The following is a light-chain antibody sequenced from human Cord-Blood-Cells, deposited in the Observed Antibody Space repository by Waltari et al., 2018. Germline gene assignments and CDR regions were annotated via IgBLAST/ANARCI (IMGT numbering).Light chain of an antibody. CDR1: QSITSW. CDR3: QQYNSYSWT. CDR2: KPS. V-gene: IGKV1-5*03. J-gene: IGKJ1*01. Sequence: DIQMTQSPSTLSVSVGYRVNFNCLASQSITSWLGWYQQKTGKAPKFLIYKPSSLKSGVPSRFSGSGAGTEFTLTISSLQPDDFATYYCQQYNSYSWTFGQGTKVEIK.